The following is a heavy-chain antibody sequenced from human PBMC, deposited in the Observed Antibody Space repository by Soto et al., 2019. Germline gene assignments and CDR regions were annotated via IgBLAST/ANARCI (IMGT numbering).Heavy chain of an antibody. V-gene: IGHV1-18*01. D-gene: IGHD3-10*01. CDR2: ISAYNDNT. J-gene: IGHJ6*02. CDR1: GYTFTNYG. Sequence: QIQLVQSGAEVKKAGASVKVSCKASGYTFTNYGISWVRQALGQGLEWMGWISAYNDNTNYAQKFQGRVTLTTDTTTRXAYMELRSLTSDDTAVYYCAREGYYYGSGSYSPPRYYGMDVWGQGTTVTVFS. CDR3: AREGYYYGSGSYSPPRYYGMDV.